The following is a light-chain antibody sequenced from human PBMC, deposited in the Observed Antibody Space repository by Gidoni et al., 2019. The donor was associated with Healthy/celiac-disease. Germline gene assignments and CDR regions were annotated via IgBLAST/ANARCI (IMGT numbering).Light chain of an antibody. CDR3: MQALHSPYT. V-gene: IGKV2-28*01. J-gene: IGKJ2*01. Sequence: DIVMTQSPLSLPVTPGEPASISCRSSQSLLHSNGYNYLDWYLQKPGQSPQLLIYLGSNRASGVPDRFSGSGSGTDFTLKISRVEAEDVGVYYCMQALHSPYTFXQXTKLXIK. CDR2: LGS. CDR1: QSLLHSNGYNY.